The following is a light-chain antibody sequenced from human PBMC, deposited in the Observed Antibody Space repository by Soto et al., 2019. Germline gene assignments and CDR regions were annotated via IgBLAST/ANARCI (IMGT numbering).Light chain of an antibody. CDR1: LXIXXX. CDR3: QQYENLPYT. V-gene: IGKV1-33*01. J-gene: IGKJ2*01. Sequence: SPPSLSAXVGDXVSITCQASLXIXXXLNWYQHKPGRAPKLLIYDTSNLETGVPSRFGGSASGTNFSFIITGLQPEDVATYYCQQYENLPYTFGQGTKLEI. CDR2: DTS.